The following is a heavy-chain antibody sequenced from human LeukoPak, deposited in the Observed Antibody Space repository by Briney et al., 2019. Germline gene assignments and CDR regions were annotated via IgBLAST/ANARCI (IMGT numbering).Heavy chain of an antibody. J-gene: IGHJ3*02. D-gene: IGHD2-2*01. Sequence: GGSLRLSCAASGFTFSSYGMHWVRQAPGKGLEWVGRTRNKANSYTTEYAASVKDRFTISRDDSEKSLYLQMNSLKTEDTAVYYCARVRYCSSTTCRGAFDIWGQGTMVTVSS. CDR3: ARVRYCSSTTCRGAFDI. CDR2: TRNKANSYTT. CDR1: GFTFSSYG. V-gene: IGHV3-72*01.